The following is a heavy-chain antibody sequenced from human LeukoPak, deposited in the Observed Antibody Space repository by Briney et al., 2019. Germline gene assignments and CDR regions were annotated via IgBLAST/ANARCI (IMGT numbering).Heavy chain of an antibody. CDR1: GYTFTGYY. CDR3: ASPPQQWLVGKEGAFDI. V-gene: IGHV1-2*02. J-gene: IGHJ3*02. D-gene: IGHD6-19*01. Sequence: ASVKVSCKASGYTFTGYYMHWVRQAPGQGLEWMGWINPNSGGTNYAPKFQGRVTMTRDTSISTAYMELSRLRSDDRAVYYCASPPQQWLVGKEGAFDIWGQGTMVTVSS. CDR2: INPNSGGT.